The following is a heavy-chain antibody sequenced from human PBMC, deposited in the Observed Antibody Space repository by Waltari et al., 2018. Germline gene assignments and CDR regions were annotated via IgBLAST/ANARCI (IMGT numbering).Heavy chain of an antibody. J-gene: IGHJ6*04. V-gene: IGHV1-18*01. CDR1: GYSFTNYA. CDR2: FRADNGNT. CDR3: ARPSLGQYYFYGMEV. Sequence: QVQLVQSGGEVKKPGASVKVSCTASGYSFTNYAISWVRQAPGQGLEWMGWFRADNGNTIYGKNLHGIVTLTADTSSSTAYMELSILRSDDSAVYYCARPSLGQYYFYGMEVWGKGTKVTVYS. D-gene: IGHD1-26*01.